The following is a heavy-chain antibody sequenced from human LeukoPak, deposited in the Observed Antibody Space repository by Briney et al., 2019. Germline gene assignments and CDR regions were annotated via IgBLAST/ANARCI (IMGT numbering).Heavy chain of an antibody. J-gene: IGHJ4*02. Sequence: GGSLRLSCAASGFNFKTYGMHWVRQAPGTGLEWVAFIRNDGSDKYYVDSVKGRFTISRDNSKNRLFLQMNSLRVEDTAMYYCLALAGAFDYWGQGTLVTVSS. D-gene: IGHD6-19*01. CDR1: GFNFKTYG. V-gene: IGHV3-30*02. CDR3: LALAGAFDY. CDR2: IRNDGSDK.